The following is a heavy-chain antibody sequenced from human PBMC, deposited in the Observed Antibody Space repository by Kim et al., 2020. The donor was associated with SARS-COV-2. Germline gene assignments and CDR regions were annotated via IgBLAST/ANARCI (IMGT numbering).Heavy chain of an antibody. CDR3: ARQTWIQSVVDY. Sequence: YTADTVRGRFTISRDNAKNSLYLQMNSLRAEDTAVYYCARQTWIQSVVDYWGQGTLVTVSS. V-gene: IGHV3-11*04. J-gene: IGHJ4*02. D-gene: IGHD5-18*01.